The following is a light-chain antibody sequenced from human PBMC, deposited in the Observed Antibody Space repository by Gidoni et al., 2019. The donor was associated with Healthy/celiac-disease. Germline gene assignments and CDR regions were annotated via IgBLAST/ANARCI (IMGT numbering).Light chain of an antibody. J-gene: IGKJ2*01. CDR3: QQSYSTPLYT. CDR1: QTISSY. CDR2: AGS. V-gene: IGKV1-39*01. Sequence: DLEMTQSPSSLYASVGDRVTITCRASQTISSYLNGYQQKPAKAPKLLIYAGSSVQSGVPSRFSGSGSGTDFTLTISSLQPEDFATYYCQQSYSTPLYTFGQGTKLEIK.